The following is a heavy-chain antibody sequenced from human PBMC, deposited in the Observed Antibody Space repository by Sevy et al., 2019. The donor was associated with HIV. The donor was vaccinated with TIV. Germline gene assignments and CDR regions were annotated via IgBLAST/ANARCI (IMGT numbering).Heavy chain of an antibody. V-gene: IGHV3-48*02. Sequence: GGSLRLSCAASGFTISDYNMNWVRQAPGKGLEWVSYIGGRSSTLYYADSVKGRFTISRDNAKNSLYLQMNSLRDEDTAVYYCARDTSLVFYYYGLDVWGQGTTVTVSS. CDR3: ARDTSLVFYYYGLDV. J-gene: IGHJ6*02. D-gene: IGHD3-3*02. CDR2: IGGRSSTL. CDR1: GFTISDYN.